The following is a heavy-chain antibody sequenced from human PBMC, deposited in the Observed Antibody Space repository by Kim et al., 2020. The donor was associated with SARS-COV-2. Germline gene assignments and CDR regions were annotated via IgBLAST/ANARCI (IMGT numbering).Heavy chain of an antibody. J-gene: IGHJ4*02. CDR2: ISSSSSYT. D-gene: IGHD2-2*01. V-gene: IGHV3-11*05. CDR1: GFTFSDYY. Sequence: GGSLRLSCAASGFTFSDYYMSWIRQAPGKGLEWVSYISSSSSYTNYADSVKGRFTISRDNAKNSLYLQMNSLRAEDTAVYYCAREGCSSTSCPDGADYFDYWGQGTLVTVSS. CDR3: AREGCSSTSCPDGADYFDY.